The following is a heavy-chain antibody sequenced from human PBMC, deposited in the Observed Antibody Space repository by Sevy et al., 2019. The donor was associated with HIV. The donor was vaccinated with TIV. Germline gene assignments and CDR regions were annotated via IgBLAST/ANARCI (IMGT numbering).Heavy chain of an antibody. CDR2: IYPGDSDT. J-gene: IGHJ6*03. D-gene: IGHD5-18*01. Sequence: GESLKISCKGSGYSFTSYWIGWVRQMPGKGLEWMGIIYPGDSDTRYSPSFQGQVTISADKSISTANLQWSSLKASDTAMYYCARQVDTAMVTAPNYYYYMDVWGKGTTVTVSS. V-gene: IGHV5-51*01. CDR1: GYSFTSYW. CDR3: ARQVDTAMVTAPNYYYYMDV.